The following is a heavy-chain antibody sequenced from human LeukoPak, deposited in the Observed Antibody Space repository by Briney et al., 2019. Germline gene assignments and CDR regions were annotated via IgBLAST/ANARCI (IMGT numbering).Heavy chain of an antibody. CDR3: ASESAYCGGDCSGRFDY. Sequence: ASVKVSCKASGYTFTSYAMNWVRRAPGQGLEWMGWISAYNGNTNYAQKLQGRVTMTTDTSTSTAYMELRSLRSDDTAVYYCASESAYCGGDCSGRFDYWGQGTLVTVSS. J-gene: IGHJ4*02. CDR2: ISAYNGNT. D-gene: IGHD2-21*02. CDR1: GYTFTSYA. V-gene: IGHV1-18*01.